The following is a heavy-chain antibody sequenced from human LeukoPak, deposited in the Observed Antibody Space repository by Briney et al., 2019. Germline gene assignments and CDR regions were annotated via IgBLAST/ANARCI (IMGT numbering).Heavy chain of an antibody. CDR2: ISYDGSNK. CDR1: GFTFSSYG. D-gene: IGHD5-18*01. J-gene: IGHJ4*02. V-gene: IGHV3-30*03. CDR3: ASCMDTAMGLDY. Sequence: PGGSLRLSCAASGFTFSSYGMHWVRQAPGKGLEWVAVISYDGSNKYYADSVKGRFTISRDNSKNTLYLQMNSLRAEDTAVYYCASCMDTAMGLDYWGQGTLVTVSS.